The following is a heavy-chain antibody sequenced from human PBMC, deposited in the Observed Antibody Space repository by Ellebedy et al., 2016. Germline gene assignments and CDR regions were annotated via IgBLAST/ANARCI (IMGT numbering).Heavy chain of an antibody. CDR1: GFTFSSYA. Sequence: GGSLRLXXATSGFTFSSYAMSWVRQDPGRGLEWVSAISGNGGSTYYADSVKGRFTISRDNSKNTLHLQMNSLRVEDTAIYYCAKVTTHHSPGNDAFDVWGQGTTVIVSS. CDR2: ISGNGGST. V-gene: IGHV3-23*01. D-gene: IGHD1-14*01. J-gene: IGHJ3*01. CDR3: AKVTTHHSPGNDAFDV.